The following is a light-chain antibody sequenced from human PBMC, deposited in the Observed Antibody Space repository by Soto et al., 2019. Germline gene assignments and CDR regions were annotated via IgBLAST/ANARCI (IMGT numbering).Light chain of an antibody. V-gene: IGKV3-15*01. CDR2: GAS. Sequence: EVVMTQSPATLSVSPGDRATLSCRASQNFNTNLAWYQQQPGQAPRLLIFGASTWATGIPARFSGSGSGTEFTLTISSRQPEEFAVYYCHQYNNWPLTFGGGTKVEIK. CDR3: HQYNNWPLT. J-gene: IGKJ4*01. CDR1: QNFNTN.